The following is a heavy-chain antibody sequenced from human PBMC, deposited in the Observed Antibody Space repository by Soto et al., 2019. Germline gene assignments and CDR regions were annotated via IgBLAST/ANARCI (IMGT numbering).Heavy chain of an antibody. CDR2: MFHSGTT. V-gene: IGHV4-4*02. CDR1: GDSISSSHG. D-gene: IGHD1-1*01. Sequence: QVQLQESGPGLVEPSGTLSLTCAVSGDSISSSHGWSWVRQSPGKGLEWIGEMFHSGTTKYNPSFESRVTMSVDKSNNQLSLKLRSVTAADTAVYYCARQLERGDLPEGFEYWGQGSLATVSS. CDR3: ARQLERGDLPEGFEY. J-gene: IGHJ4*02.